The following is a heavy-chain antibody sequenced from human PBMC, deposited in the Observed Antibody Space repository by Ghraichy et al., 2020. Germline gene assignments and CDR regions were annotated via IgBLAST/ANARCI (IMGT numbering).Heavy chain of an antibody. CDR1: GGSVSSGSYY. V-gene: IGHV4-61*01. CDR3: ANWYSSGWSGGYFDY. Sequence: SETLSLTCTVSGGSVSSGSYYWSWIRQPPGKGLEWIGYIYYSGSTNYNPSLKSRVTISVDTSKNQFSLKLSSVTAADTAVYYCANWYSSGWSGGYFDYWGQGTLVTVSS. D-gene: IGHD6-19*01. CDR2: IYYSGST. J-gene: IGHJ4*02.